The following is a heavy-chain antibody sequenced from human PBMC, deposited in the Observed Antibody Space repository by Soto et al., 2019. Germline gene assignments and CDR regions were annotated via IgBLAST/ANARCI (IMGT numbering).Heavy chain of an antibody. CDR3: ARGRYGDY. Sequence: QVHLVQSGAEVKKPGASVKVSCKGSGYTFTSYGITWVRQASGQGLEWMGWISAHNGNTDYAQRLQGRVTVTRETSTSTAYMELRSLRSDDTAVYYCARGRYGDYWGQGALVTVSS. V-gene: IGHV1-18*01. CDR1: GYTFTSYG. CDR2: ISAHNGNT. D-gene: IGHD1-1*01. J-gene: IGHJ4*02.